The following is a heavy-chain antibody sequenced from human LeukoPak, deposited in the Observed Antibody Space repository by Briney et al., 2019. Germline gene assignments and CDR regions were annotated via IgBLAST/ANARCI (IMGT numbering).Heavy chain of an antibody. Sequence: ASVKVSCKASGYTFTSYGISWVRQAPGQGLEWMGWISAYNDNTNYPRKLQGRVTITRDTSASTAYMELSSLRSEDTAVYYCARDPQFDYWGQGTLVTVSS. CDR3: ARDPQFDY. V-gene: IGHV1-18*01. CDR2: ISAYNDNT. J-gene: IGHJ4*02. CDR1: GYTFTSYG.